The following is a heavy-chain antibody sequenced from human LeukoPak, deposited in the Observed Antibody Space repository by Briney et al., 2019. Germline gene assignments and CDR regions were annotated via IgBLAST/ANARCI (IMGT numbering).Heavy chain of an antibody. CDR3: AIGTSPNAEYSYGL. D-gene: IGHD5-18*01. V-gene: IGHV1-69*05. Sequence: GASVKVSCKASGGTFSSYAISWVRQAPGQGLEWMGGIIPIFGTANYAQKFQGRVTITTDESTSTAYMELSSLRSEDTAVYYCAIGTSPNAEYSYGLWGQGTLVTVSS. CDR1: GGTFSSYA. J-gene: IGHJ4*02. CDR2: IIPIFGTA.